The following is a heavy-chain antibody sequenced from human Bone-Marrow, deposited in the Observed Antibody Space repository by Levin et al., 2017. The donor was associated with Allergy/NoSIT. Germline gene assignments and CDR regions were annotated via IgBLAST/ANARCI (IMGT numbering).Heavy chain of an antibody. CDR1: GFTFSSYA. Sequence: GGSLRLSCAASGFTFSSYAMHWVRQAPGKGLEWVAVISYDGSNKYYADSVKGRFTISRDNSKNTLYLQMNSLRAEDTAVYYCARGLWRTNYYDSSGEGLYYFDYWGQGTLVTVSS. CDR2: ISYDGSNK. V-gene: IGHV3-30-3*01. D-gene: IGHD3-22*01. J-gene: IGHJ4*02. CDR3: ARGLWRTNYYDSSGEGLYYFDY.